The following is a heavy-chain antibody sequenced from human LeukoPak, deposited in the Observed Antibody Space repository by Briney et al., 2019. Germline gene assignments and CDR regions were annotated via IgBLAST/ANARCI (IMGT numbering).Heavy chain of an antibody. CDR1: GYTLTELS. V-gene: IGHV1-46*01. Sequence: ASVKVSCKVSGYTLTELSMHWVRQAPGQGLEWMGIINPSGGSTSYAQKFQGRVTMTRDTSTSTVYMELSSLRSEDTAVYYCASGGSTGPDYWGQGTLVTVSS. D-gene: IGHD4-17*01. CDR2: INPSGGST. CDR3: ASGGSTGPDY. J-gene: IGHJ4*02.